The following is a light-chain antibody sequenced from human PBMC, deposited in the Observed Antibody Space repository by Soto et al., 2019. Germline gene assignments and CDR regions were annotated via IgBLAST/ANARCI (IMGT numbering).Light chain of an antibody. CDR3: CSYAGSSSYV. Sequence: QSVLTQPRSVSGSPGQSVTISCTGTSSDIGGYNYVSWYQQHPGKAPKLMIYTVTKRPSWVPDRFSGSKSDNTASLTISGLQADDEADYYCCSYAGSSSYVFGTGTKLTVL. J-gene: IGLJ1*01. V-gene: IGLV2-11*01. CDR2: TVT. CDR1: SSDIGGYNY.